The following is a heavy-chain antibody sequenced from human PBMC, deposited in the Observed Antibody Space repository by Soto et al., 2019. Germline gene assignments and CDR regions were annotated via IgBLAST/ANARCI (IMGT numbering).Heavy chain of an antibody. Sequence: EVQLVESGGGLVQPGGSLRLSCAASGFTFSSYSMNWVRQAPGKGLEWVSYISSSSSTIYYADSVKGRFTISRDNAKNSLYLQMNSLRDEDTAVYYCARASYAIVFVDYYYGMDVWGQGTTVTVSS. J-gene: IGHJ6*02. D-gene: IGHD2-15*01. V-gene: IGHV3-48*02. CDR1: GFTFSSYS. CDR2: ISSSSSTI. CDR3: ARASYAIVFVDYYYGMDV.